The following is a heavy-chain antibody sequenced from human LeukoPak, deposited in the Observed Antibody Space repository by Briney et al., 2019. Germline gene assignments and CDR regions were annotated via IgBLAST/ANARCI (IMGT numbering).Heavy chain of an antibody. Sequence: PGGSLRLSCAASGFTFDDYGMSWVRQAPGKGLEWVSGINWNGGSTGCADSVKGRFTISRDNAKNSLYLQMNSLRAEDTALYYCARDRSYDFWSGSTHFFDYWGQGTLVTVSS. CDR3: ARDRSYDFWSGSTHFFDY. CDR2: INWNGGST. D-gene: IGHD3-3*01. J-gene: IGHJ4*02. CDR1: GFTFDDYG. V-gene: IGHV3-20*04.